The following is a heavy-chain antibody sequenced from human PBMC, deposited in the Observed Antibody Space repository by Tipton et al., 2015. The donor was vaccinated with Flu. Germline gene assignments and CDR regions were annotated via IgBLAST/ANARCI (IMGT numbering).Heavy chain of an antibody. CDR3: ARAVGGSGSY. V-gene: IGHV3-21*01. Sequence: SLRLSCAASGFTFSNSAMTWVRQAPGKGLEWVSTISGSSISIYYADSVKGRFTISRDNAKNSLYLQMNSLRGDDSAVYYCARAVGGSGSYWGQGTLVTVSS. J-gene: IGHJ4*02. CDR1: GFTFSNSA. CDR2: ISGSSISI. D-gene: IGHD3-10*01.